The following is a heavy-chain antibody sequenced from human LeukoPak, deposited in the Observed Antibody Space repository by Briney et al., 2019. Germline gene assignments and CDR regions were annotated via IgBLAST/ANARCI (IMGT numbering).Heavy chain of an antibody. J-gene: IGHJ4*01. D-gene: IGHD1-26*01. Sequence: GGSLRLSCVASGFSLSTYWMHWVRQAPGKGLEWLSYISSSGSTMYYADSVKGRITISRDNAKNSLYLQMNSLRAEDTAVYYCARVLAGATYFDYWGQGTLVTVSS. CDR3: ARVLAGATYFDY. CDR2: ISSSGSTM. CDR1: GFSLSTYW. V-gene: IGHV3-48*03.